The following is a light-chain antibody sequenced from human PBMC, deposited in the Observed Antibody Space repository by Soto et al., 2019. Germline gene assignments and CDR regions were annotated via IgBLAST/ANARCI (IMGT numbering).Light chain of an antibody. J-gene: IGKJ4*01. Sequence: EIVLTQSPATLSVSPGERATLSCRASQSVGNNFAWYQQKPGQAPRPLIFATSTRATGVPARFSGSGSGTEFTLTISSLQSEDFAVYYCQQYGDWPLTFGGGAKFEIE. V-gene: IGKV3-15*01. CDR1: QSVGNN. CDR2: ATS. CDR3: QQYGDWPLT.